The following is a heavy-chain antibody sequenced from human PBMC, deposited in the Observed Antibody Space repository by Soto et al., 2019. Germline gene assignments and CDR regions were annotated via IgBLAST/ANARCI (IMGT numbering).Heavy chain of an antibody. D-gene: IGHD7-27*01. CDR2: INPNSGGT. CDR1: GYTFTGYY. CDR3: ARGPRWGNNSFRLYYYYGMDV. V-gene: IGHV1-2*04. J-gene: IGHJ6*02. Sequence: GASVKVSCKASGYTFTGYYMHWVRQAPGQGLEWMGWINPNSGGTNYAQKFQGWVTMTRDTSISTAYMELSRLRSDDTAVYYCARGPRWGNNSFRLYYYYGMDVWGQGTTVTVSS.